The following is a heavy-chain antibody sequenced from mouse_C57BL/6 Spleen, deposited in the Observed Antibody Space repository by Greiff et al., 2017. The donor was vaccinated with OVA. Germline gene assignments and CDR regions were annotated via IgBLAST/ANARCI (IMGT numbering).Heavy chain of an antibody. D-gene: IGHD4-1*01. CDR2: IDPSDSYT. J-gene: IGHJ4*01. CDR3: AKLGRGDYYAMDY. V-gene: IGHV1-50*01. Sequence: VKLQQPGAELVKPGASVKLSCKASGYTFTSYWMQWVKQRPGQGLEWIGEIDPSDSYTNYNQKFKGKATLTVDTSSSTAYMQLSSLTSEDSAVYYCAKLGRGDYYAMDYWGQGTSVTVSS. CDR1: GYTFTSYW.